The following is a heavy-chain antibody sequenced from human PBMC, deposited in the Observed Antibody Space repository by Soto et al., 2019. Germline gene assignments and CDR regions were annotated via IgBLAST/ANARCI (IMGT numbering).Heavy chain of an antibody. CDR1: GFTFSSYA. D-gene: IGHD2-2*02. Sequence: PGGSLRLYCAASGFTFSSYAINWVRQAPGKGLEWVSSISGNGSNTYYADSVKGRFTISRDNSKNTLYLQMNSLRADDTAVFYCARGRYCTSTNCYTDFDYWGQGTLVTVSS. V-gene: IGHV3-23*01. CDR2: ISGNGSNT. J-gene: IGHJ4*02. CDR3: ARGRYCTSTNCYTDFDY.